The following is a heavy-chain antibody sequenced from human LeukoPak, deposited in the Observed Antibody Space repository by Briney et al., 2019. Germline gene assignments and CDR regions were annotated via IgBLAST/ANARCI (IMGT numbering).Heavy chain of an antibody. CDR3: ATTSDVTTVNPSFDY. CDR2: ISGSGGST. D-gene: IGHD4-17*01. CDR1: GFTFSSYG. V-gene: IGHV3-23*01. J-gene: IGHJ4*02. Sequence: GGSLRLSCAASGFTFSSYGMSWVRQAPGKGLEWVSAISGSGGSTYYADSVKGRFTISRDNSKNTLYLQMNSLRAEDTAVYYCATTSDVTTVNPSFDYWGQGTLVTVSS.